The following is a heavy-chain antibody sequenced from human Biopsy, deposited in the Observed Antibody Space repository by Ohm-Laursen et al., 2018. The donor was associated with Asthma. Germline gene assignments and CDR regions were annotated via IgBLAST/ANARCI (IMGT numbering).Heavy chain of an antibody. J-gene: IGHJ2*01. CDR2: IDPNSGGT. CDR3: ARIKIRIGAGTDRYFDL. Sequence: SVKVSCNASGYPFTDYYVHWVRQAPGQGLEWMGRIDPNSGGTNYAQKFLGRVTMTRDTSVNTAFMVLSRLRSDDTAVYYCARIKIRIGAGTDRYFDLWGRGTLVTASS. V-gene: IGHV1-2*06. CDR1: GYPFTDYY. D-gene: IGHD3-16*01.